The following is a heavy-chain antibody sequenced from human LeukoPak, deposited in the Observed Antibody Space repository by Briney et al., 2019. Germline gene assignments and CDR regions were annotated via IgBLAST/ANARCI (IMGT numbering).Heavy chain of an antibody. J-gene: IGHJ3*02. CDR2: INPSGGST. Sequence: ASVKVSCKTSGYTFTSYFIHWGRQAPGQGLEWMGIINPSGGSTSYPQKFQGRVTMTRDTSTSTVYMELSSLRSEDTAVYYCACVVRGAFDIWGQGTLVTVSS. D-gene: IGHD2-21*01. CDR3: ACVVRGAFDI. CDR1: GYTFTSYF. V-gene: IGHV1-46*03.